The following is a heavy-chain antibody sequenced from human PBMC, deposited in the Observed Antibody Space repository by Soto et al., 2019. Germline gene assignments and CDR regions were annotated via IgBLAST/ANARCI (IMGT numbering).Heavy chain of an antibody. CDR2: IDWDDDK. CDR1: GFSLSTSGMC. J-gene: IGHJ3*02. Sequence: SGPTLVNPTQTLTLTCTFSGFSLSTSGMCVIWIRQPPGKALEWLARIDWDDDKYYSTSLKTRLTISKDTSKNQVVLTMTNMDPVDTATYYCARIPIGYCSGGSCYSEPTAPHDAFDIWGQGTSVTGSS. CDR3: ARIPIGYCSGGSCYSEPTAPHDAFDI. V-gene: IGHV2-70*11. D-gene: IGHD2-15*01.